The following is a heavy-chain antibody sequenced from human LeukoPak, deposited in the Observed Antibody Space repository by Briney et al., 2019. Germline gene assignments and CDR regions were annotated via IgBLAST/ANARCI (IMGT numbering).Heavy chain of an antibody. D-gene: IGHD3-10*01. CDR2: IKQDGSEK. J-gene: IGHJ4*02. V-gene: IGHV3-7*01. CDR1: GFTFSSYS. Sequence: PGGSLRLSCAASGFTFSSYSMNWVRQAPGKGLEWVANIKQDGSEKYYVDSVKGRFTISRDNAKNSLYLQMNSLRAEDMAVYYCARDPYYYGSGSERPDYWGQGTLVTVSS. CDR3: ARDPYYYGSGSERPDY.